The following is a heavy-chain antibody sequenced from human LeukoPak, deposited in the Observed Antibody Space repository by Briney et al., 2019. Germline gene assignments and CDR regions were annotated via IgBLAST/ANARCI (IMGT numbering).Heavy chain of an antibody. J-gene: IGHJ4*02. V-gene: IGHV1-2*02. CDR1: GYTFSDYG. CDR3: TRDSTSGSMVRGVSYYFEY. D-gene: IGHD3-10*01. Sequence: ASVKVSCKASGYTFSDYGISWVRQAPGQGLEWMGWINPNSGGTNYAQNFQGRVTMTRDPSISTAYMELSRLKSDDTAVYYCTRDSTSGSMVRGVSYYFEYWGQGTLVTVSS. CDR2: INPNSGGT.